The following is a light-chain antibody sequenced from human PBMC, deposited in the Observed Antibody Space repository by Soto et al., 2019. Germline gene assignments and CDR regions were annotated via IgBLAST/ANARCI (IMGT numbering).Light chain of an antibody. CDR2: DAS. CDR1: QSVSSY. CDR3: QQRSNWPRT. V-gene: IGKV3-11*01. Sequence: EIVLTQSPATLSLSPGERATLSCRASQSVSSYLAWYQQKPGQAHRLLIYDASNRSTGITARFSGSGYGPDFTLTISSLEPEDFAVYYCQQRSNWPRTFGQGTKVDIK. J-gene: IGKJ1*01.